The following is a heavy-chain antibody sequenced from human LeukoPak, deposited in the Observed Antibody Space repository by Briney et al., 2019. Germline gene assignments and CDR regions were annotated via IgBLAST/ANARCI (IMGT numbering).Heavy chain of an antibody. CDR2: ISYDGSNK. Sequence: PGGSLRLSCAASGFTFSSYAMSWVRQAPGKGLEWVAVISYDGSNKYYADSVKGRFTISRDNSKNTLYLQMNSLRAEDTAVYYCARDRSGSPCFDYWGQGTLVTVSS. J-gene: IGHJ4*02. CDR1: GFTFSSYA. CDR3: ARDRSGSPCFDY. V-gene: IGHV3-30*04. D-gene: IGHD6-19*01.